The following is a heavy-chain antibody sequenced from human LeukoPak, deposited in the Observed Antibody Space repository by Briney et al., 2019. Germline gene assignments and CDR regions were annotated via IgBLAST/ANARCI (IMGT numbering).Heavy chain of an antibody. D-gene: IGHD1-26*01. Sequence: VASVKVSCKAFGYTFTSNYMHWVRQAPGQGPEWMGVISPSGGSTTYAQKFQGRITLTRDMSATTDYMELSSLTSEDTAVYYCARDNSVGGIARWFDPWGQGTLVTVSS. CDR3: ARDNSVGGIARWFDP. J-gene: IGHJ5*02. CDR1: GYTFTSNY. CDR2: ISPSGGST. V-gene: IGHV1-46*01.